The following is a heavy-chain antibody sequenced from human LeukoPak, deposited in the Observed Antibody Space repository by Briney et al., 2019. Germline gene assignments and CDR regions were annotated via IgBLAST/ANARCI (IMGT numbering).Heavy chain of an antibody. D-gene: IGHD2-15*01. CDR3: ASYPIGYCSGGSCYSVGWAFDI. J-gene: IGHJ3*02. V-gene: IGHV1-2*02. CDR1: GYTFTGYY. CDR2: INPNSGGT. Sequence: GASVKVSCKASGYTFTGYYMHWVRQAPGQGLEWMGWINPNSGGTNYAQKFQGRVTMTRDTSISTAYMELSRLRSDDTAVYYCASYPIGYCSGGSCYSVGWAFDIWGQGTMVTVSS.